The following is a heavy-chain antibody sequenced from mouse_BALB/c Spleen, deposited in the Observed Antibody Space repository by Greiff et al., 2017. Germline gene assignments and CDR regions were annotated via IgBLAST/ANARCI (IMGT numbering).Heavy chain of an antibody. Sequence: DVQLQESGPGLVKPSQSLSLTCTVTGYSITSDYAWNWIRQFPGNKLEWMGYISYSGSTSYNPSLKSRISITRDTSKNQFFLQLNSVTTEDTATYYCAGDYDGHFDYWGQGTTLTVSS. V-gene: IGHV3-2*02. J-gene: IGHJ2*01. CDR2: ISYSGST. CDR1: GYSITSDYA. CDR3: AGDYDGHFDY. D-gene: IGHD2-4*01.